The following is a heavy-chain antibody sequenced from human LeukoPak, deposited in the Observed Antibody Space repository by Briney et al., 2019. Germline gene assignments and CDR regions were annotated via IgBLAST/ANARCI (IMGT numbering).Heavy chain of an antibody. V-gene: IGHV3-21*01. J-gene: IGHJ4*02. CDR2: ISSSSSYI. CDR3: ARISNSNYYFDY. D-gene: IGHD2/OR15-2a*01. Sequence: GGSLRLSCAASGFTFSSYNMNWVRQAPGKGLEWVSSISSSSSYIYYADSLKGRFTISRDNAKNTLYLQMNSLRAEDTAVYYCARISNSNYYFDYWGQGTLVTVSS. CDR1: GFTFSSYN.